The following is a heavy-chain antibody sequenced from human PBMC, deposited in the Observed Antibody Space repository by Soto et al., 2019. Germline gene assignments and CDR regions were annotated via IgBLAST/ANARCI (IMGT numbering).Heavy chain of an antibody. CDR2: IYYSGST. CDR1: GVSISSGGYY. J-gene: IGHJ6*02. CDR3: ARAPGLLFTTYYGMDV. Sequence: SETLSLTCTVSGVSISSGGYYWSWIRQHPGKGLEWIGYIYYSGSTYYNPSLKSRVTISVDTSKNQFSLKLSSVTAADTAVYYCARAPGLLFTTYYGMDVWGQGTTVTVSS. V-gene: IGHV4-31*03. D-gene: IGHD3-10*01.